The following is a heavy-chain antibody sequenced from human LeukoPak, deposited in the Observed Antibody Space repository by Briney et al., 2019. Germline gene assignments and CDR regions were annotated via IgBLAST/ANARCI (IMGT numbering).Heavy chain of an antibody. CDR1: GYTFTGYY. Sequence: ASVKVSCKASGYTFTGYYMHWVRQAPGQGVEWMGWINPNSGGTNYAQKFQGRVTMTRDTSISTAYMELSRLRSDDTAVYYCARIPTIFGEVTRDYWGQGTLVTVSS. J-gene: IGHJ4*02. D-gene: IGHD3-3*01. CDR3: ARIPTIFGEVTRDY. V-gene: IGHV1-2*02. CDR2: INPNSGGT.